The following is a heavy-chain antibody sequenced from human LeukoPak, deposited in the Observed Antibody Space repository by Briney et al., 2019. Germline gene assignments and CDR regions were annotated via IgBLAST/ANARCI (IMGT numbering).Heavy chain of an antibody. J-gene: IGHJ4*02. D-gene: IGHD3-16*01. CDR3: ARAGLPNTDFDY. CDR1: GGSFSGYY. Sequence: SETLSLTCAVYGGSFSGYYWSWIRQPPGEGLEWIGEINHSGSTNYNPSLKSRVTISVDTSKNQFSLKLSSVTAADTAVYYCARAGLPNTDFDYWGQGTLVTVSS. CDR2: INHSGST. V-gene: IGHV4-34*01.